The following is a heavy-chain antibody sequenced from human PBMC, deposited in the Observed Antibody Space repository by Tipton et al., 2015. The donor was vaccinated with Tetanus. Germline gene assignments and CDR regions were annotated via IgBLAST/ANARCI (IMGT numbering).Heavy chain of an antibody. Sequence: TLSLTCTVSGGSISSYYWSWIRQPPGKGLEWIGYIYYSGSTNYNPSLKSRVTISVDTSKNQFSLKLSSVTAADTAVYYCATRKITMVRGYYFDYWGQGTLVTVSS. CDR2: IYYSGST. CDR3: ATRKITMVRGYYFDY. J-gene: IGHJ4*02. D-gene: IGHD3-10*01. V-gene: IGHV4-59*01. CDR1: GGSISSYY.